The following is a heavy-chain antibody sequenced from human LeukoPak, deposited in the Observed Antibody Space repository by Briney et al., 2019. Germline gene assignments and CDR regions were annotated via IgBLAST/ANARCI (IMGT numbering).Heavy chain of an antibody. CDR2: INHSGST. CDR1: GGSFSGYY. V-gene: IGHV4-34*01. J-gene: IGHJ4*02. CDR3: ARSFRGYCSSTSCPNLDY. D-gene: IGHD2-2*01. Sequence: SETLSLTCAVYGGSFSGYYWSWIRQPPGKGLEGIGEINHSGSTNYNPSPKSRVTISVDTSKNQFSLKLSSVTAADTAVYYCARSFRGYCSSTSCPNLDYWGQGTLVTVSS.